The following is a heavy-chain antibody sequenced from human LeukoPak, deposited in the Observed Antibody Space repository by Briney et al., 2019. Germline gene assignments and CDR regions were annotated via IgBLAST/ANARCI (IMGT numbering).Heavy chain of an antibody. Sequence: PGGSLRLSCAASGLTFSAYYMSWIRQAPGKGLEWVSYISSNGNYKSYADSVKGRFTISRDNAQNSLYLQMNSLRAEDTAVYYCARLLRGYGGYDSNPLDYWGQGTLVTVSS. CDR2: ISSNGNYK. CDR1: GLTFSAYY. V-gene: IGHV3-11*06. J-gene: IGHJ4*02. D-gene: IGHD5-12*01. CDR3: ARLLRGYGGYDSNPLDY.